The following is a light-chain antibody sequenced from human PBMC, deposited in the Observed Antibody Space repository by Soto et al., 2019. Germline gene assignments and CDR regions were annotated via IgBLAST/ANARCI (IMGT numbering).Light chain of an antibody. V-gene: IGLV1-40*01. J-gene: IGLJ2*01. CDR2: VNT. CDR3: QSYDSSLTI. Sequence: QSVLTQPPSVSGAPGQRVTIPCTGTNSNIGAGYDVHWYQQLPGTAPKLLIYVNTNRPSGVPDRFSGSKSGTSASLAITGLQAEEEADYYCQSYDSSLTIFGGGTKLTVL. CDR1: NSNIGAGYD.